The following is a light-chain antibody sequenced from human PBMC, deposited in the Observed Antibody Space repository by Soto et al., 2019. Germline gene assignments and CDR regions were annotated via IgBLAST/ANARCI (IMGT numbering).Light chain of an antibody. CDR2: DAS. Sequence: EVVLTQSPATLSLSPGDSATLSCRASRSISSYLAWYQQKPGQAPSLLIYDASNRPTDIPARFSGSGSGTDFTLTISSLQSEDFAVYYCQQYNNWPRTFGQGTKVDIK. CDR3: QQYNNWPRT. V-gene: IGKV3-11*01. CDR1: RSISSY. J-gene: IGKJ1*01.